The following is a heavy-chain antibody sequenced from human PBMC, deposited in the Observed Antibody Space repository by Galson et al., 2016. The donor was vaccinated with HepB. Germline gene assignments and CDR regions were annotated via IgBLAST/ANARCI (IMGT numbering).Heavy chain of an antibody. V-gene: IGHV1-3*01. J-gene: IGHJ6*02. Sequence: SVKVSCKASGYTFSNYAMHWVRQAPRQRLEWVGWINAGSGKTKYSEKFRGRATISRDTSASTAYMDLSSLRFEDTAVYYCARSIVGGSLGMDGWGQGTTVTVSS. CDR2: INAGSGKT. CDR1: GYTFSNYA. D-gene: IGHD1-26*01. CDR3: ARSIVGGSLGMDG.